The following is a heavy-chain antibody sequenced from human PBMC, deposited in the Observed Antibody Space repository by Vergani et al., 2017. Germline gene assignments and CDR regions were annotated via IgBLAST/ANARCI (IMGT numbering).Heavy chain of an antibody. CDR1: GFTFSDYY. J-gene: IGHJ4*02. V-gene: IGHV3-11*01. Sequence: VQLVESGGVVVQPGGSLRLSCAASGFTFSDYYMSWIRQAPGKGLEWVSYISSSGSTIYYADSVKGRFTISRDNAKNSLYLQMNSLRAEDTAVYYCARSVVTAINYFDYWGQGTLVTVSS. CDR2: ISSSGSTI. D-gene: IGHD2-21*02. CDR3: ARSVVTAINYFDY.